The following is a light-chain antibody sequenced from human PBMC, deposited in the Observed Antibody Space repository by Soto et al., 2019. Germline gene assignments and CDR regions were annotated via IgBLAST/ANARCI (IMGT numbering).Light chain of an antibody. CDR1: QSIGSW. Sequence: DIQMTQSPSILSASVGDRVTITCRASQSIGSWLAWYQQKPGKAPNRLIYKASSLESGVPPRFSGSGSGTEFTLTISSLQPDDFATYYCQQYHSYSWTFGQGTKVDIK. V-gene: IGKV1-5*03. CDR2: KAS. J-gene: IGKJ1*01. CDR3: QQYHSYSWT.